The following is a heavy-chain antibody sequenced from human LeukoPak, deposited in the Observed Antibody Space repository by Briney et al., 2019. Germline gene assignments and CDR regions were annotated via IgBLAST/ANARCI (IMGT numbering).Heavy chain of an antibody. CDR1: GFTFSSYS. J-gene: IGHJ4*02. D-gene: IGHD3-16*01. CDR3: ARAKGYGCSDY. V-gene: IGHV3-48*01. CDR2: ISSSSSTI. Sequence: GGSLRLSCAASGFTFSSYSMNWVRQAPGKGLEWVSYISSSSSTIYYADSVKGRFTISRDNAKNSPYLQMNSLRAEDTAVYYCARAKGYGCSDYWGQGTLVTVSS.